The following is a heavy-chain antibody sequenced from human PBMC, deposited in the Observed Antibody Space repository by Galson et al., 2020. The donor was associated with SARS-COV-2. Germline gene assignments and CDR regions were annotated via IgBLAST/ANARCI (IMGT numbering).Heavy chain of an antibody. Sequence: SQTLSLTCAVYGGSFSGYYWSWIRQPPGKGLEWIGEINHSGSTNYNPSLKSRVTISVDTSKNQFSLKLSSVTAADTAVYYCAREVTAASTAMVTYYYSYYMDVWGKGTTVTVSS. CDR1: GGSFSGYY. CDR2: INHSGST. V-gene: IGHV4-34*01. D-gene: IGHD5-18*01. CDR3: AREVTAASTAMVTYYYSYYMDV. J-gene: IGHJ6*03.